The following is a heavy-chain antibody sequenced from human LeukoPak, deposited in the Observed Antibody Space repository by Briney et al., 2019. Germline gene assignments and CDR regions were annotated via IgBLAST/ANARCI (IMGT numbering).Heavy chain of an antibody. J-gene: IGHJ4*02. CDR3: ARDINRHSYGFMLDY. D-gene: IGHD5-18*01. CDR1: GGSISSYY. CDR2: IYYSGST. V-gene: IGHV4-59*01. Sequence: KPSQTLSLTCTVSGGSISSYYWSWIRQPPGKGLEWIGYIYYSGSTNYNPSLKSRVTISVDTSNNQFSLRLSSVTAADTAVYYCARDINRHSYGFMLDYWGQGTLVTVSS.